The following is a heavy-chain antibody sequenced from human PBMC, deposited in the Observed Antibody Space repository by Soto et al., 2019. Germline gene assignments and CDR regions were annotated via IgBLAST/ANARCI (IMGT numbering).Heavy chain of an antibody. CDR3: AHRRFGEFTFDY. V-gene: IGHV2-5*02. CDR2: IFWDDDK. J-gene: IGHJ4*02. Sequence: SGPTLVNPTQTLTLTCTFSGFSVSTSGVGVGWINQPPGKALEWLALIFWDDDKRYSPSLKTRLTITKDTSKNQVVLTMTNMDPVDTATYYCAHRRFGEFTFDYWGQGTLVTVSS. CDR1: GFSVSTSGVG. D-gene: IGHD3-10*01.